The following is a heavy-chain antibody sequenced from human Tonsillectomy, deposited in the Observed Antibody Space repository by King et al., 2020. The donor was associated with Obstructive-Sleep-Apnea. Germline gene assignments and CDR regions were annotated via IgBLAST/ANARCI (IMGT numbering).Heavy chain of an antibody. V-gene: IGHV3-23*04. CDR3: AKGAGGFDY. D-gene: IGHD3-10*01. J-gene: IGHJ4*02. Sequence: DVQLVESGGGLVQPGGSLRLSCAASGFTFSSYAMSWVRQAPGKGLEWVSAICGSGGSTYYADTGKGRFTITRDNSKNNLYVQMNSLSAEDTAVYYCAKGAGGFDYWGQGTLVTVSS. CDR2: ICGSGGST. CDR1: GFTFSSYA.